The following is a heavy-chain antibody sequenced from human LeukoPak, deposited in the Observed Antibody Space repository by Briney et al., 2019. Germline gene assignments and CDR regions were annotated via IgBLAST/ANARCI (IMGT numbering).Heavy chain of an antibody. V-gene: IGHV4-39*01. Sequence: SETLSLTCTVSGGSVSSSGSFWGWIRQPPGKGLEWISTIYYSGSTYFNPSLKRRVTISVDTSKNQFSLKVTSVTAADTAMYYCATGTIFGVLLQWGQGTVVTVSS. CDR2: IYYSGST. CDR3: ATGTIFGVLLQ. J-gene: IGHJ4*02. D-gene: IGHD3-3*01. CDR1: GGSVSSSGSF.